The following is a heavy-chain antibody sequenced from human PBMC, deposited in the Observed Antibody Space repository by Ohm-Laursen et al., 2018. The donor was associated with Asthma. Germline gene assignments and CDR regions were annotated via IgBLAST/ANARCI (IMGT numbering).Heavy chain of an antibody. V-gene: IGHV1-69*13. CDR2: INSVFATT. D-gene: IGHD2-15*01. J-gene: IGHJ4*02. Sequence: SVKVSCKSSGGTFGNYVIGWVRQAPGQGLEWMGGINSVFATTDYGQKFRGRVTITADESTATVYMELSSLRSDDTALYYCGRKRGSCITSTCYSSDFWGQGTLITVSS. CDR1: GGTFGNYV. CDR3: GRKRGSCITSTCYSSDF.